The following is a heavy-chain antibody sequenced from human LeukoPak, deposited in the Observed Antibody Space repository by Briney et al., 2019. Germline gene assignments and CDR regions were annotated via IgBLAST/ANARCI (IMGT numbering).Heavy chain of an antibody. D-gene: IGHD6-19*01. V-gene: IGHV3-64*01. CDR1: GFTFSDYG. CDR2: ISSNGGST. CDR3: ARDSSSRPFDY. J-gene: IGHJ4*02. Sequence: PGGSLRLSCAASGFTFSDYGMHWVRQAPGKGLKYVSTISSNGGSTYYANSVKGRFTVSRDNSKNTLYLQMGSLRAEDMAVYYCARDSSSRPFDYWGQGTLVTVSS.